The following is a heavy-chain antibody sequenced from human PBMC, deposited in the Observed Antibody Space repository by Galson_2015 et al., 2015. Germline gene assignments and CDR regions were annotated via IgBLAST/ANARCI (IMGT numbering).Heavy chain of an antibody. CDR2: ISYDGSNK. CDR1: GFTFSSYA. V-gene: IGHV3-30-3*01. D-gene: IGHD3-10*01. Sequence: SLRLSCAASGFTFSSYAMHWVRQAPGKGLEWVAVISYDGSNKYYADSVKGRFTISRDNSKNTLYLQMNSLRAEDTAVYYCARAMADDHFDYWGQGTLVTVSS. J-gene: IGHJ4*02. CDR3: ARAMADDHFDY.